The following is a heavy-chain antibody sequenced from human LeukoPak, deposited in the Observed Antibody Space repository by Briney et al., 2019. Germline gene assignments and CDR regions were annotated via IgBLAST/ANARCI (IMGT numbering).Heavy chain of an antibody. CDR3: ARETNLPDY. V-gene: IGHV3-33*08. CDR2: IRNDGSNK. D-gene: IGHD1-14*01. Sequence: PGGSLRLSCAASGFTFSSYGMNWVRQAPGKGLEWVAVIRNDGSNKYYADSVKGRFTISRDNAKNTLYLQMNSLRAEDTAVYYCARETNLPDYWGQGTLVPVSS. CDR1: GFTFSSYG. J-gene: IGHJ4*02.